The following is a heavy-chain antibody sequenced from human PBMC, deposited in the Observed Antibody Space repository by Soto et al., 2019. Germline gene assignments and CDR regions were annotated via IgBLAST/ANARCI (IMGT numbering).Heavy chain of an antibody. Sequence: SQTLLLPCAVYGGSFIGYYWSWIRQPTGKGLEWMEEINHSGSTNYTPSLKSRHNISVDTSKNQFSLKLSAVTAADTAVYYGAGGIVLGYWGQGTLVTVSS. CDR1: GGSFIGYY. CDR2: INHSGST. J-gene: IGHJ4*02. D-gene: IGHD3-16*01. V-gene: IGHV4-34*01. CDR3: AGGIVLGY.